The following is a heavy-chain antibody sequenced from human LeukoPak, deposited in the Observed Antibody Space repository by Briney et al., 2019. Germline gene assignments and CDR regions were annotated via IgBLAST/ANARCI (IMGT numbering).Heavy chain of an antibody. D-gene: IGHD3/OR15-3a*01. CDR2: IQYDRSNE. J-gene: IGHJ4*02. V-gene: IGHV3-30*02. Sequence: GGSLRPSGSAPGFTFSSYGMHWARQPPGKGREWLAFIQYDRSNEYYAGSVKAPFTISRDNSKNTMYLQMDSLRAEDTAVYSCAKWTEASWGQGTLVTVSS. CDR3: AKWTEAS. CDR1: GFTFSSYG.